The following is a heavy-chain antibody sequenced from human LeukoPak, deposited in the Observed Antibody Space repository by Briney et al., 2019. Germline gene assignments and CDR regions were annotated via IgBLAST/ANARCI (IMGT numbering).Heavy chain of an antibody. CDR1: GGTFSSYA. D-gene: IGHD5-12*01. J-gene: IGHJ3*02. Sequence: ASVKVSCKASGGTFSSYAISWVRQAPGQGLEWMGRIIPILGIANYAQKFQGRVTITADKSTSTAYMELSSLRSEDTAVYYCARDPGYSGYDLGAFDIWGQGTVVTVSS. CDR2: IIPILGIA. CDR3: ARDPGYSGYDLGAFDI. V-gene: IGHV1-69*04.